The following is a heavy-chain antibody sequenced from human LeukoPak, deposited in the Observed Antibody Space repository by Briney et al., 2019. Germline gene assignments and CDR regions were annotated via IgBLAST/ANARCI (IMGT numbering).Heavy chain of an antibody. CDR3: AAEFSNEQWLDWDY. CDR1: ADSISNYY. Sequence: PSETLSLTCTVSADSISNYYWTWLRQPPGKGLEWIGYIYNSGSTNYNTSLKSRVIISMDTSKNQFSLKLSSVTAAGTAVYYCAAEFSNEQWLDWDYWGQGTLVTVSS. J-gene: IGHJ4*02. CDR2: IYNSGST. V-gene: IGHV4-59*01. D-gene: IGHD6-19*01.